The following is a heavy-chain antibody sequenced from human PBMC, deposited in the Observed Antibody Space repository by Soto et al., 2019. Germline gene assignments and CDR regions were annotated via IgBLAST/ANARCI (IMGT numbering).Heavy chain of an antibody. CDR2: IFYTGTT. J-gene: IGHJ5*02. CDR3: ARQVVVAPVANA. Sequence: PSETLSLTCSVSGGSISYNSYYWGWIRQPPGKGLEWVGGIFYTGTTYYSPSLKDRVTISVDTSKNSFSLNLTSVTAADTAVYFCARQVVVAPVANAWGQGTLVTVSS. CDR1: GGSISYNSYY. V-gene: IGHV4-39*01. D-gene: IGHD2-2*01.